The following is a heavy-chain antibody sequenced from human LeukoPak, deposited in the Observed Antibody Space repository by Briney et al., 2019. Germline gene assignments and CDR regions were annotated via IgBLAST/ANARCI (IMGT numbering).Heavy chain of an antibody. J-gene: IGHJ4*02. CDR2: INPRGGT. CDR3: ARDQAVVLYYFDY. CDR1: GYTFSGYY. V-gene: IGHV1-2*04. Sequence: GASVKVSCKASGYTFSGYYMHWVRQAPGQGLEWMGWINPRGGTNYAQKFQGWVTMTRDTSISTAYMELSRLRSDDTAVYYCARDQAVVLYYFDYWGQGTLVTVSS. D-gene: IGHD4-23*01.